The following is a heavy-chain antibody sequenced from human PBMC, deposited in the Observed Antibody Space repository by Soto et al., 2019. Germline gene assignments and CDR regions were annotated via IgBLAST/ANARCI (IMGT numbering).Heavy chain of an antibody. CDR1: GYTFANYW. CDR2: IYPSDSRT. V-gene: IGHV5-51*01. D-gene: IGHD6-6*01. Sequence: EVLLVQSGPEMKKPGESLKISCESSGYTFANYWIGWVRQVPGKGLEWVAIIYPSDSRTIYSPSFQGQVTISADKSISTAYLQWTSLKASDTAIYSCSKFKYSTSVRYPQHWGQGTPVIVSS. CDR3: SKFKYSTSVRYPQH. J-gene: IGHJ1*01.